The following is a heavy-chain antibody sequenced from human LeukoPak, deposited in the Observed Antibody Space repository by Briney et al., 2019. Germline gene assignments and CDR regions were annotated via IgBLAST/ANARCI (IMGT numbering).Heavy chain of an antibody. V-gene: IGHV1-2*02. CDR2: INPNSGGT. J-gene: IGHJ4*02. Sequence: ASVKVSCKASGYTFTGYYMHWVRQAPGQGLEWMGWINPNSGGTNYTPTLQGRVIRTRDTSNSTSYMELSTVTLDDTAVYYCARGDEYYEDYYFDYWGQGTLVTVSS. CDR1: GYTFTGYY. CDR3: ARGDEYYEDYYFDY. D-gene: IGHD3-22*01.